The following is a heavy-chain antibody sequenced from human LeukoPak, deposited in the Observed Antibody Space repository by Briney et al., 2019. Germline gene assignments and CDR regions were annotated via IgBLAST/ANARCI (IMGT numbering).Heavy chain of an antibody. CDR2: IYTSGST. CDR3: AGDLYDSSGYYLLFDY. CDR1: GGSISSYY. J-gene: IGHJ4*02. V-gene: IGHV4-4*07. Sequence: KPSETLSLTCTVSGGSISSYYWSWIRQPAGKGLEWIGRIYTSGSTNYNPSLQSRVTMSVDTSKNQFSLKLSSVTAADTAVYYCAGDLYDSSGYYLLFDYWGQGTLVTVSS. D-gene: IGHD3-22*01.